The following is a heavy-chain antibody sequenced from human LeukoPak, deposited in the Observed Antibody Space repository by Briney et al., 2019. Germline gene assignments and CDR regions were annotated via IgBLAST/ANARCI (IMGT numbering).Heavy chain of an antibody. D-gene: IGHD6-19*01. CDR3: AIHTGVAASFRPFDI. V-gene: IGHV3-48*04. J-gene: IGHJ3*02. CDR2: ISSSGSPI. CDR1: GLTFSSYS. Sequence: GGSLRLSCAVFGLTFSSYSVNWVRQAPGKGLEWVAYISSSGSPIYYADSVRGRFTISRDNAKSSLYLQMNSLRAEDTAVYYRAIHTGVAASFRPFDIWGQGTMVTVSS.